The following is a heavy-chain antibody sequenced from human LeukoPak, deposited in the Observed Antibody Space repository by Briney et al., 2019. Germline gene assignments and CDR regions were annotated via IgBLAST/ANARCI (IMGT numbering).Heavy chain of an antibody. D-gene: IGHD2-21*02. Sequence: GGSLRLSCAASGFTFNNYAMSWVRQAPGKGLEWVSAISGSGGSTYYADSVKGRFTISRDNSKNTLYLQMNSLRAEDTAVYYCAKGRHIVVVTAIGPFDYWGQGTLVTVSS. CDR2: ISGSGGST. CDR3: AKGRHIVVVTAIGPFDY. CDR1: GFTFNNYA. V-gene: IGHV3-23*01. J-gene: IGHJ4*02.